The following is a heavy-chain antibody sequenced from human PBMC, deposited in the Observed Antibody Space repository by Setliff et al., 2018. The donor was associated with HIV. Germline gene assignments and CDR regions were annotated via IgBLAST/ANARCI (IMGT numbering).Heavy chain of an antibody. J-gene: IGHJ4*02. CDR2: VYYRGRT. Sequence: SETLSLTCTVSTDSFSNRGFYWGWVRQTPGGGLEWIGSVYYRGRTYYNPSLKSRVTISVDTSKNQLSLRLTSMAAADTAMYYCARSQPDTIFGVVTFDCWGQGKMVTVSS. D-gene: IGHD3-3*01. CDR1: TDSFSNRGFY. V-gene: IGHV4-39*01. CDR3: ARSQPDTIFGVVTFDC.